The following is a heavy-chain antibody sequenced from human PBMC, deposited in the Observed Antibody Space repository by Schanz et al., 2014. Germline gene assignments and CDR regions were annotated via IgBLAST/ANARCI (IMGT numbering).Heavy chain of an antibody. CDR3: AKDSRGSSFDMDV. V-gene: IGHV3-43*02. CDR2: TSHDGSFT. J-gene: IGHJ6*02. Sequence: EVQLVESGGGLEQPGGSLRLSCAASGITFSDYAMSWVRQTPGKGLVWVSRTSHDGSFTTFADSVKGRFTISRDNSKNSLYLQMNSLRTEDTALYYCAKDSRGSSFDMDVWGQGTTVTVSS. CDR1: GITFSDYA. D-gene: IGHD1-26*01.